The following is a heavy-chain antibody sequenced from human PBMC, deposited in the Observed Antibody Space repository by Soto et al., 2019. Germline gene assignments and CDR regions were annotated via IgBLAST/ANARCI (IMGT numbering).Heavy chain of an antibody. CDR3: STGAPPRTTNYYGLDL. J-gene: IGHJ6*02. V-gene: IGHV3-23*01. CDR1: TVTFRIYV. Sequence: EMQLLESGGESVQPGGSLRLSCEASTVTFRIYVMNWVRQAPGKGLEWVSAITGTGGATYYAESVKGRFTISRYNSKKTLYLHINSLRVDDTGVYFCSTGAPPRTTNYYGLDLWGQGTTVTV. CDR2: ITGTGGAT. D-gene: IGHD2-2*01.